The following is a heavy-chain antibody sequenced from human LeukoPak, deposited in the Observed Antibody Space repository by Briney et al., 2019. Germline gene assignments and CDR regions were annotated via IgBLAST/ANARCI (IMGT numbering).Heavy chain of an antibody. D-gene: IGHD3-10*01. CDR1: GFTFSSNG. CDR3: ARDSGTGRLADF. Sequence: GGSLRLSCTASGFTFSSNGMHWVRQAPGKGLEWVAYLRNDGSERDHADSVKGRFTISRDNSKNTLYLQMNSLRPEDTAVYYCARDSGTGRLADFWGQGTLVTVSS. CDR2: LRNDGSER. J-gene: IGHJ4*02. V-gene: IGHV3-30*02.